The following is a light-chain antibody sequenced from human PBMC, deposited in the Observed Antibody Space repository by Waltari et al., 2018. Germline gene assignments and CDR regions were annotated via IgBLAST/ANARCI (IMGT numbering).Light chain of an antibody. V-gene: IGKV3D-15*01. CDR1: QSVRSD. J-gene: IGKJ2*01. CDR2: EAS. Sequence: RVMTQSPASLSVSQGERVTLSCRASQSVRSDLAWFQQKPGRAPRLLIHEASTRVTGIPPRFSASGSGTEFTLTISSLQSEDFAIYYCQQYNDWPYTFGQGSKLEIK. CDR3: QQYNDWPYT.